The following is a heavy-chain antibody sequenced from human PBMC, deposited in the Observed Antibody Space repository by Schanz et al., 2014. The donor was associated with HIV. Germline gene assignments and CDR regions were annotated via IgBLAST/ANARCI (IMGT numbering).Heavy chain of an antibody. D-gene: IGHD1-26*01. V-gene: IGHV3-30*18. CDR2: ISKDGSDK. CDR3: AKIISGSPYYYYGLDV. Sequence: QVQLVESGGGVVQSGRSLRLSCAASGFTFSNYGMHWVRQAPGKGLEWVAAISKDGSDKYYTDSVKGRFTISRDNSNNTLYLQMNSLRAEDTAVYYCAKIISGSPYYYYGLDVWGLGTTVTVSS. J-gene: IGHJ6*02. CDR1: GFTFSNYG.